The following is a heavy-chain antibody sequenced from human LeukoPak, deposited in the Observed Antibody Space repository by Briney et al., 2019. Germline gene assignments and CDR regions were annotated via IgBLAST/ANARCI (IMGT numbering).Heavy chain of an antibody. V-gene: IGHV1-2*02. J-gene: IGHJ3*02. CDR1: GYTFAGYY. CDR2: INPNSGGT. CDR3: ARDVDTAMVRGDDAFDI. D-gene: IGHD5-18*01. Sequence: ASVKVSCKASGYTFAGYYMHWVRRAPGQGLEWMGWINPNSGGTNYAQKFQGRVTMTRDTSISTAYMELSRLRSDDTAVYYCARDVDTAMVRGDDAFDIWGQGTMVTVSS.